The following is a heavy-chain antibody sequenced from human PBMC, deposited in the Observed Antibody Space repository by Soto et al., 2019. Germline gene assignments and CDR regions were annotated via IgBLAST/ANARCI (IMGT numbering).Heavy chain of an antibody. Sequence: SETLSLTCTVSGGSISSYYWSWIRQPPGKGLEWIGYIYYSGSTNYNPSLKSRVTISVDTSKNQFSLKLSSVTAADTAVYYCARIGFPWNYVAYFDYWGQGTLVTVS. D-gene: IGHD1-7*01. CDR2: IYYSGST. J-gene: IGHJ4*02. CDR1: GGSISSYY. CDR3: ARIGFPWNYVAYFDY. V-gene: IGHV4-59*01.